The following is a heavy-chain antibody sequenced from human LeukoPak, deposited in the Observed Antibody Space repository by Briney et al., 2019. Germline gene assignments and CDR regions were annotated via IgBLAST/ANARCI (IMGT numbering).Heavy chain of an antibody. CDR3: ATGRRGQQLAYCY. Sequence: ASVKVSCKASGYVFTSFGISWVRQAPGQGPEWMGGFDPEDGETIYAQKFQGRVTMTEDTSTDTAYMELSSLRSEDTAVYYCATGRRGQQLAYCYWGQGTLVTVSS. V-gene: IGHV1-24*01. J-gene: IGHJ4*02. CDR2: FDPEDGET. CDR1: GYVFTSFG. D-gene: IGHD6-13*01.